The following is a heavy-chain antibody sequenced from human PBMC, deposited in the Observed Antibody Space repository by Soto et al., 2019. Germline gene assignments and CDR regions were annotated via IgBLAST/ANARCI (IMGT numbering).Heavy chain of an antibody. V-gene: IGHV1-46*01. CDR1: GYPFTSYY. J-gene: IGHJ5*02. D-gene: IGHD6-19*01. CDR3: AREAAVAGTAFDH. Sequence: QVQLAQSGAEVKKPGASVKVSCKASGYPFTSYYLHSVRQAPGQGPEWMGRINVSDGSTRYAQNFQGRVTMTRDTSTTTVYMELSPLRSDDTAVYYCAREAAVAGTAFDHWGQGTLVTVSS. CDR2: INVSDGST.